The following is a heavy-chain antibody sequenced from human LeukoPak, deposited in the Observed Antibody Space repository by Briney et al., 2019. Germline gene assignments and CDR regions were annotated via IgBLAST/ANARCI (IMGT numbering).Heavy chain of an antibody. CDR3: ARSSKTPDSSTWFFDY. V-gene: IGHV4-31*03. CDR2: IYYSGST. D-gene: IGHD6-6*01. J-gene: IGHJ4*02. CDR1: GGSISNGDFY. Sequence: PSETLSLTCTVSGGSISNGDFYWSWIRQHPGKGLEWIVHIYYSGSTFYNPSLRSRLTISVDTSKNQFSLHLSSVTAADTAVYYCARSSKTPDSSTWFFDYWGQGSLVTVSS.